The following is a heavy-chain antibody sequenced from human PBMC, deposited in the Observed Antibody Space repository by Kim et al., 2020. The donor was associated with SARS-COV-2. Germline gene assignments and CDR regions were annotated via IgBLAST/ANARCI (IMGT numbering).Heavy chain of an antibody. CDR3: ARDGPFYDILTGYYYGMDV. CDR2: INAGNGNT. J-gene: IGHJ6*02. V-gene: IGHV1-3*01. D-gene: IGHD3-9*01. Sequence: ASVKVSCKASGYTFTSYAMHWVRQAPGQRLEWMGRINAGNGNTKYSQKFQDRVTITRDTSASTAYMELSSLRSEDTAVYYCARDGPFYDILTGYYYGMDVWGQGTTVTVSS. CDR1: GYTFTSYA.